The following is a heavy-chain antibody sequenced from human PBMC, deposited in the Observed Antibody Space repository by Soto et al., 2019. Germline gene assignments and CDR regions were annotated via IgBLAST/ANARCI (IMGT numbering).Heavy chain of an antibody. CDR1: GFTFSSYN. Sequence: EVQLVESGGGLVQPGGSLRLSCAASGFTFSSYNMNWVRQAPGKGLEWVSYISSSSSTIYYADSVKGRFTISRDNAKNSLYLQMNSLRDEDTAVYYCARDGIYYDSSDRYFDYWGQGTLVTVSS. V-gene: IGHV3-48*02. CDR2: ISSSSSTI. D-gene: IGHD3-22*01. J-gene: IGHJ4*02. CDR3: ARDGIYYDSSDRYFDY.